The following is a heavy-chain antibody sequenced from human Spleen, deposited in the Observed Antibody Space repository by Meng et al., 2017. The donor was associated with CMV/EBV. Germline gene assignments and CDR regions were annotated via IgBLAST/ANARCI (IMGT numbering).Heavy chain of an antibody. CDR2: ISYDGSNK. CDR1: GFTFSSYA. J-gene: IGHJ4*02. D-gene: IGHD1-7*01. V-gene: IGHV3-30-3*01. CDR3: ARVEERTTGKTAPGDY. Sequence: GGSLRLSRAASGFTFSSYAMHWVRQAPGKGLEWVAVISYDGSNKYSADSVKVRFTISRDNSKNTLYLQMNSLRAEDTAVYYCARVEERTTGKTAPGDYWGQGTLVTVSS.